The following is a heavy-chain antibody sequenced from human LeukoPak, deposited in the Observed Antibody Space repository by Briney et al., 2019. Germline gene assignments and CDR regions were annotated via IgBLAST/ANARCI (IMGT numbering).Heavy chain of an antibody. CDR1: GYSISSSYY. CDR3: ARDRPGA. CDR2: IYTSGST. D-gene: IGHD6-6*01. V-gene: IGHV4-61*02. Sequence: PSETLSLTCTVSGYSISSSYYWSWIRQPAGKGLEWIGRIYTSGSTNYNPSLKSRVTISVDTSKNQFSLKLSSVTAADTAVYYCARDRPGAWGQGTLVTVSS. J-gene: IGHJ5*02.